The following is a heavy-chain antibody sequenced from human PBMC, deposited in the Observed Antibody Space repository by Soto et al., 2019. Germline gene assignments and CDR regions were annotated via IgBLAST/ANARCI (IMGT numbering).Heavy chain of an antibody. V-gene: IGHV3-23*01. D-gene: IGHD3-3*01. CDR2: ISGSGGST. J-gene: IGHJ3*02. Sequence: GGSLSLSCAASGFTFSSYAMSWVRQAPGKGLEWVSAISGSGGSTYYADSVKGRFTISRDNSKNTLYLQMNSLRAEDTAVYYCAKELPVLRFLEWLKSNAFDIWGQGTMVTVSS. CDR3: AKELPVLRFLEWLKSNAFDI. CDR1: GFTFSSYA.